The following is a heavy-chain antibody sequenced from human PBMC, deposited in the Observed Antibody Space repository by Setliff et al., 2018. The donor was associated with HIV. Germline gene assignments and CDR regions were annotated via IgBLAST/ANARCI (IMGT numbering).Heavy chain of an antibody. Sequence: ASVKVSCKASGYTFTSYYIHWVRQAPGQGLEWMGIINPSGGGTTYAQTFQDRVTMSRDTSTSTVYMELSSLRSEDTAVYYCAREALHAGGWRGAFDIWGQGTMVTVSS. CDR2: INPSGGGT. CDR3: AREALHAGGWRGAFDI. CDR1: GYTFTSYY. D-gene: IGHD6-19*01. V-gene: IGHV1-46*01. J-gene: IGHJ3*02.